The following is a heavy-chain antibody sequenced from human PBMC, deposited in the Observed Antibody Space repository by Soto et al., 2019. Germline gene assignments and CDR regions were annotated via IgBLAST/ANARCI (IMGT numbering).Heavy chain of an antibody. D-gene: IGHD1-26*01. CDR1: GYTFTSYD. CDR2: MNPNSGNT. Sequence: QVQLVQSGAEVKKPGASVKVSCKASGYTFTSYDINWVRQATGQGLEWMGWMNPNSGNTGYAQKFQGRVTMTRNTSMSTADLERSSLRSEDTAVYYCAGERSGSTDYWGPRTLVTVSS. V-gene: IGHV1-8*01. J-gene: IGHJ4*02. CDR3: AGERSGSTDY.